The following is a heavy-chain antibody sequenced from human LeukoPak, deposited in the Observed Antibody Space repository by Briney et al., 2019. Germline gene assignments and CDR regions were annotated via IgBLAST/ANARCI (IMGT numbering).Heavy chain of an antibody. Sequence: ASVKVSCKASGYTFTGYYMHWVRQAPGQGLEWMGWINPNSGGTNYAQKFQGRVTMTRDTSISTAYMELSRLRSDDTAVYYRARDKYYYDSSGPAPFDYWGQGTLVTVSS. CDR3: ARDKYYYDSSGPAPFDY. D-gene: IGHD3-22*01. J-gene: IGHJ4*02. CDR2: INPNSGGT. CDR1: GYTFTGYY. V-gene: IGHV1-2*02.